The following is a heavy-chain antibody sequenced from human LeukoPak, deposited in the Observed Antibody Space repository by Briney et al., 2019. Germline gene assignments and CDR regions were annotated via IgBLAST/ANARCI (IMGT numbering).Heavy chain of an antibody. CDR3: ARDGFVGAADY. J-gene: IGHJ4*02. CDR1: GSTFSDYY. Sequence: GGSLRLSCAASGSTFSDYYMSWIRQAPGKGLEWVANIKQDGSEKQYVDSVRGRFTISRDNAKNSLYLQMNSLRVEDTAVYYCARDGFVGAADYWGQGTLVTLSS. D-gene: IGHD2-15*01. V-gene: IGHV3-7*01. CDR2: IKQDGSEK.